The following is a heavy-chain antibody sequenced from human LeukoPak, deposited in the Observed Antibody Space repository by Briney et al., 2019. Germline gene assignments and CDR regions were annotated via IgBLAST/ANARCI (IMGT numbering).Heavy chain of an antibody. V-gene: IGHV3-30*02. D-gene: IGHD4-17*01. CDR2: IRYDGSNK. CDR3: AKDNYGDYVPDY. CDR1: GFTFSSYG. J-gene: IGHJ4*02. Sequence: PGGSLRLSCAASGFTFSSYGMHWVRQAPGKGLEWVAFIRYDGSNKYHADSVKGRFTISRDNSKNTLYLQMNSLRAEDTAVYYCAKDNYGDYVPDYWGQGTLVTVSS.